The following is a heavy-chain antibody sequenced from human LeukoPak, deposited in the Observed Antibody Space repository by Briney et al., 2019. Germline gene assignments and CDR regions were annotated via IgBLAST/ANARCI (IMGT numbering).Heavy chain of an antibody. J-gene: IGHJ1*01. V-gene: IGHV1-69*13. Sequence: GASVKVFCKASGGTFSSYAISWVRQAPGQGLEWMGGIIPIFGTANYAQKFQGRVTITADESTSTAYMELSSLRSEDTAVYYCARDLKDELLWFGELQDWGQGTLVTVSS. D-gene: IGHD3-10*01. CDR3: ARDLKDELLWFGELQD. CDR2: IIPIFGTA. CDR1: GGTFSSYA.